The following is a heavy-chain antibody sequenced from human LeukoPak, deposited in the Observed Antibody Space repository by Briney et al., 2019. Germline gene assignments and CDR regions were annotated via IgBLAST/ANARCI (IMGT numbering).Heavy chain of an antibody. CDR2: ISSSSSYI. CDR1: GFTFSSYS. CDR3: ARNLGSSGWYLPTAY. Sequence: GGSLRLSCAASGFTFSSYSMNWVRQAPGKGLEWVSSISSSSSYIYYADSVKGRFTISRDNAKNSLYLQMNSLRAEDTAVYYCARNLGSSGWYLPTAYWGQGTLVTVSS. J-gene: IGHJ4*02. V-gene: IGHV3-21*01. D-gene: IGHD6-19*01.